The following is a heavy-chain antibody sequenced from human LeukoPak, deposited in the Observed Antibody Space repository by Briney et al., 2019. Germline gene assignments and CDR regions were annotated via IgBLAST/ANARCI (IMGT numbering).Heavy chain of an antibody. CDR1: GGSFSGYY. V-gene: IGHV4-34*01. Sequence: PSETLSLTCAVYGGSFSGYYWSWIRQPPGKGLEWIGEINHSGSTNYNPSLKSRVTISVDTSKNQFSLKLSSVTAADTAVYYCARGDSQSWYDWFDPWGQGTLVTVSS. CDR3: ARGDSQSWYDWFDP. J-gene: IGHJ5*02. D-gene: IGHD6-13*01. CDR2: INHSGST.